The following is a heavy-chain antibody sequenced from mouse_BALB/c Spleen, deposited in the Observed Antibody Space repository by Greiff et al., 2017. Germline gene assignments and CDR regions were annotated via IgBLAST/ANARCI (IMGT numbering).Heavy chain of an antibody. Sequence: VQLQQSGAELVRPGASVTLSCKASGYTFTDYEMHWVKQTPVHGLEWIGAIDPETGGTAYNQKFKGKATLTADKSSSTAYMQLSSLTSEDSAVYFCARGDGYYGFAYWGQGTLVTVSA. D-gene: IGHD2-3*01. V-gene: IGHV1-15*01. CDR1: GYTFTDYE. CDR2: IDPETGGT. CDR3: ARGDGYYGFAY. J-gene: IGHJ3*01.